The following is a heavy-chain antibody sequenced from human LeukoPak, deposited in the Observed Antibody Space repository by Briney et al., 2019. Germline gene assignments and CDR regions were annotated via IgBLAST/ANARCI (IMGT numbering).Heavy chain of an antibody. CDR3: AREYGDYANYFDF. J-gene: IGHJ4*02. CDR2: VSSSSNYI. CDR1: RFTFSTYS. V-gene: IGHV3-21*01. D-gene: IGHD4-17*01. Sequence: GGSLRLSCAASRFTFSTYSMNWVRQAPGKGLEWVSSVSSSSNYIYYADSVKGRFTISRDNAKNSLFLQMNSLRAEDTAMYYCAREYGDYANYFDFWGQGTLVTVSS.